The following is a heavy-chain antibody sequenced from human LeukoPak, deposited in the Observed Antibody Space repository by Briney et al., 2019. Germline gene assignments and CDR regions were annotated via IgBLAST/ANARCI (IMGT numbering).Heavy chain of an antibody. D-gene: IGHD1-26*01. J-gene: IGHJ4*02. V-gene: IGHV3-48*02. CDR1: GFIFSSSV. CDR2: ISTSSTI. Sequence: GGSLRLSCAASGFIFSSSVLNWVRQAPGKGLEWVSYISTSSTIYYSDSVKGRFTISRDNAKNSLYLQMNSLRDEDTAVYYCARAARGSLTFDYWGQGTLVTVSS. CDR3: ARAARGSLTFDY.